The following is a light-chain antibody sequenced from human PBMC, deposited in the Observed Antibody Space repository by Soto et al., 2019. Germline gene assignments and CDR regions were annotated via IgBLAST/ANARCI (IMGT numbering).Light chain of an antibody. CDR2: EVS. V-gene: IGLV2-14*01. Sequence: QSVLTQPASVSGSPGQSITISCTGTSRDVGGYSYVSWYQQHPGKTPKLMIDEVSNRPSGVSHRFSGSKSGNTASLTISGIQTEDEADYYCRSFSAITREVFGGGTKLTVL. CDR1: SRDVGGYSY. CDR3: RSFSAITREV. J-gene: IGLJ2*01.